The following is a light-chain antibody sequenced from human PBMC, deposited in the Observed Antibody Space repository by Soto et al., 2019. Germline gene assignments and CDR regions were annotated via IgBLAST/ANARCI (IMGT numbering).Light chain of an antibody. V-gene: IGKV1-39*01. CDR1: QSSSTY. CDR2: AAS. Sequence: DMQTTQSPSSLSASVGDRVTITCRESQSSSTYLHWYLQKPGKAPKLLIYAASGLQDGVPSRFSGGRSGTDFTFATSDLQPEDFATYYCQQTRSFPYTFGQGTKVDI. CDR3: QQTRSFPYT. J-gene: IGKJ2*01.